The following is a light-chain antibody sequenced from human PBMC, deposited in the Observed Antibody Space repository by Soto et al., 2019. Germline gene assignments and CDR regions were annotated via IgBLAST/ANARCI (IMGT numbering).Light chain of an antibody. Sequence: PGEIATLSCRASQSVSNNYLAWYQQKPGQAPRLLIYGASNRATGIPDRFSGSWSGTDFTLTISRLEPEDFAVYYCQQYGSSGTFGQGTKVDIK. V-gene: IGKV3-20*01. CDR3: QQYGSSGT. CDR1: QSVSNNY. J-gene: IGKJ1*01. CDR2: GAS.